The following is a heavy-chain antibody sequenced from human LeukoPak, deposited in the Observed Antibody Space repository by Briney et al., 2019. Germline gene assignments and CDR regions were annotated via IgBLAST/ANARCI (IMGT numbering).Heavy chain of an antibody. J-gene: IGHJ4*02. CDR1: GGSFSGYY. Sequence: SETLSLTCAVYGGSFSGYYWSWIRQPPGKGLEWIGEINHSGSTNYNPSLKSRVTISVGTSKNQFSLKLSSVTAADTAVYYCARDLSGVTGYTYGRGIDYWGQGTLVTVSS. D-gene: IGHD5-18*01. CDR2: INHSGST. V-gene: IGHV4-34*01. CDR3: ARDLSGVTGYTYGRGIDY.